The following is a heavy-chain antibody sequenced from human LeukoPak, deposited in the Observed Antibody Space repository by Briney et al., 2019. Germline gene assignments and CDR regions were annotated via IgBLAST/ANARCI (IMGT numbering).Heavy chain of an antibody. D-gene: IGHD4-11*01. V-gene: IGHV4-4*07. J-gene: IGHJ4*02. CDR2: IYTSGST. Sequence: SETLSLTCTVSGGSISSYYWSWIRQPAGKGLEWIGRIYTSGSTNYNPSLKSRVTMSVDTSKNQFSLKLSSVTAADTAVYYCAREVDDYSNYYFDYWGQGTLATVSS. CDR3: AREVDDYSNYYFDY. CDR1: GGSISSYY.